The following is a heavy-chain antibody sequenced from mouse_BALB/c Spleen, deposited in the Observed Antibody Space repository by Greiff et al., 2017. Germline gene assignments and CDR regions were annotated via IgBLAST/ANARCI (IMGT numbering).Heavy chain of an antibody. J-gene: IGHJ2*01. CDR2: IRNKANGYTT. D-gene: IGHD2-3*01. CDR1: GFTFTDYY. CDR3: ARDPLYDGYDVLAY. Sequence: EVQRVESGGGLVQPGGSLRLSCATSGFTFTDYYMSWVRQPPGKALEWLGFIRNKANGYTTEYSASVKGRFTISRDNSQSILYLQMNTLRAEDSATYYCARDPLYDGYDVLAYWGQGTTLTVSS. V-gene: IGHV7-3*02.